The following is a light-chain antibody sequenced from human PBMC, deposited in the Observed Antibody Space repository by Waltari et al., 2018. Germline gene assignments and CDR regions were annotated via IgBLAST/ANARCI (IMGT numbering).Light chain of an antibody. CDR2: EGS. CDR1: SSDVGSYNL. V-gene: IGLV2-23*01. J-gene: IGLJ2*01. Sequence: QSALTQPASVSGSPGQSITISCTGTSSDVGSYNLVSWYQQHPGKAPELMIYEGSKRPSWVSNRFSGSKSGNTASLTISGLQAEDEADYYCCSYAGSSTPVVFGGGTKLTVL. CDR3: CSYAGSSTPVV.